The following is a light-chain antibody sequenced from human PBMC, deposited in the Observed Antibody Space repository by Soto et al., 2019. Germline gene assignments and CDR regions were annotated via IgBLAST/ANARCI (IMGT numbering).Light chain of an antibody. V-gene: IGKV3D-20*02. J-gene: IGKJ5*01. Sequence: EIVLTQSPGTLSLSPGERATLSCRASERLSSVYLAWYQQRPGQPPRLLIYGASNRATGIPDRLSGSGSGTDFTLIINRLEPEDVAIYYCQQRSNWPSFGQGTRLEIK. CDR3: QQRSNWPS. CDR1: ERLSSVY. CDR2: GAS.